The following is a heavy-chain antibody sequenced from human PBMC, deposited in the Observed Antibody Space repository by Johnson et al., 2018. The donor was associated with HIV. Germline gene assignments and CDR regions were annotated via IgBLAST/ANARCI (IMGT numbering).Heavy chain of an antibody. D-gene: IGHD6-19*01. V-gene: IGHV3-7*01. J-gene: IGHJ3*02. CDR2: IRQDGSEK. CDR1: GFIFRTHW. CDR3: ARDGEDSSCWDNFGAFDI. Sequence: VQLVESGGGLVKPGGSLRLSCAASGFIFRTHWIHWVRQPPGQGLEWVATIRQDGSEKFYVDSVKGRFTIFRDHAENSLFLQMNSLRAEDTAVYYCARDGEDSSCWDNFGAFDIWGQGTMVTVSS.